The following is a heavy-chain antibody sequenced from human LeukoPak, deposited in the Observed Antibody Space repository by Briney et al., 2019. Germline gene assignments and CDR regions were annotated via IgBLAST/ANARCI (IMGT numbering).Heavy chain of an antibody. D-gene: IGHD5-12*01. CDR1: GYTFTDYY. CDR2: VDPEDGET. Sequence: ASVKISFKVSGYTFTDYYMHWVQQAPGKGLEWMGLVDPEDGETIYAEKFQGRVTITADTSTDTAYRELRSLRSDDTAVYYCARDPGTDIVATMMGWVFDYWGQGTLVTVSS. CDR3: ARDPGTDIVATMMGWVFDY. J-gene: IGHJ4*02. V-gene: IGHV1-69-2*01.